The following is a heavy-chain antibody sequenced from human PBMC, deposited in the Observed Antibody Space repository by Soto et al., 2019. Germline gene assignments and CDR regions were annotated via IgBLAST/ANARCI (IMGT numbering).Heavy chain of an antibody. D-gene: IGHD5-18*01. J-gene: IGHJ4*02. CDR2: ITSGSSTI. Sequence: PGGSLRLSCVVSGFTFNSYSMDWVRQAPGKGLEWVSYITSGSSTIHYADSVKGRFTISRDNAKNSLYLQMNSLRAEDTALYYCAKDIEGYSYGPPDYWGQGTLVTVSS. CDR1: GFTFNSYS. V-gene: IGHV3-48*04. CDR3: AKDIEGYSYGPPDY.